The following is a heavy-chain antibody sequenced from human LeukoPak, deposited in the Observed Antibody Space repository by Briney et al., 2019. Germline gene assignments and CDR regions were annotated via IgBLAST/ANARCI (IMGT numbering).Heavy chain of an antibody. V-gene: IGHV5-51*01. CDR3: ARLSVTAMVTPFFDY. CDR2: IYPGDSDA. J-gene: IGHJ4*02. D-gene: IGHD5-18*01. CDR1: GYSFTNYW. Sequence: GESLKISCKGSGYSFTNYWIGWVRQMPGKGLKWMGIIYPGDSDARYSPSFQGQVTISADKSISTAYLQWSSLKASDTAMYYCARLSVTAMVTPFFDYWGQGSLVTVSS.